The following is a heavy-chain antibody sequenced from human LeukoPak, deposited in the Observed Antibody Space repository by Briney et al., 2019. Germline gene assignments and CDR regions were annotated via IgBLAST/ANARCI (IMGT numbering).Heavy chain of an antibody. CDR3: ARERAYYGSGRLRVFDY. CDR1: GGSFSGYY. D-gene: IGHD3-10*01. Sequence: SETLSLTCAVYGGSFSGYYWSWIRQPPGKGLEWIGEISHSGSTNYNPSLKSRGTMSVDTSKNQFSLKLSSVTAADTAVYYCARERAYYGSGRLRVFDYWGQGTLVTVSS. J-gene: IGHJ4*02. CDR2: ISHSGST. V-gene: IGHV4-34*01.